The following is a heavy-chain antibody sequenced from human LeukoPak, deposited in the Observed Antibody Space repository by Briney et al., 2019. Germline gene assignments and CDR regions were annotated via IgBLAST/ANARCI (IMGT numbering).Heavy chain of an antibody. CDR3: ARGLGSKSPHNWFDP. CDR1: GDSISSAHW. CDR2: IYHSGTT. Sequence: SETLSLTCTVSGDSISSAHWWSWVRQAPEKGLEWIGEIYHSGTTNYNPTLKSRVTTLVDKSKNQFSLELNSVTAADTAIYYCARGLGSKSPHNWFDPWGQGVLVTISS. J-gene: IGHJ5*02. V-gene: IGHV4-4*02. D-gene: IGHD1-26*01.